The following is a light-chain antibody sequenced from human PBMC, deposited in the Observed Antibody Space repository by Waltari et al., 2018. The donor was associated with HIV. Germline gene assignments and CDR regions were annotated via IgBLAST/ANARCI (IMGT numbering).Light chain of an antibody. V-gene: IGLV3-19*01. Sequence: SSELTQDPAVSVALGQTVRITCQGDSLRSYYASWYQQKPGQAPALVIYGKYNRPSGTPDRFSGSSSGNTASLTITGAQAEDEADYYCNSRDSSSNRVVFGGGTKLTVL. CDR1: SLRSYY. CDR3: NSRDSSSNRVV. CDR2: GKY. J-gene: IGLJ2*01.